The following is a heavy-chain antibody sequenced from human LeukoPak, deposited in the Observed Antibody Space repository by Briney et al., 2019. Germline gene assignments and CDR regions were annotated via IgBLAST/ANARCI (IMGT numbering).Heavy chain of an antibody. CDR2: IYYSGST. D-gene: IGHD1-26*01. CDR1: GGSISSSSYY. Sequence: SETLSLTCTVSGGSISSSSYYWGWIRQPPGKGLEWIGSIYYSGSTYYNPSLKSRVTISVDTSKNQFSLKLSSVTAADTAVYYCARLGEWEPPGPYYFDYWGQGTLVTVSS. V-gene: IGHV4-39*01. CDR3: ARLGEWEPPGPYYFDY. J-gene: IGHJ4*02.